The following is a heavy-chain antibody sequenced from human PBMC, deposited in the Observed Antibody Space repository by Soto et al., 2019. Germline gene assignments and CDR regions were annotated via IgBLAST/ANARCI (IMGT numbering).Heavy chain of an antibody. Sequence: SETLSLTCSVSGGAINNRDYYWSWIRQHPGKGLEWIGYIYYSGSRYYNPSLESRVSISVDKSKNQFSLKLSSVTAADTAVYYCAHSLRSFYYYGVDVWGQGTTVTVSS. CDR2: IYYSGSR. V-gene: IGHV4-31*03. D-gene: IGHD3-16*01. CDR3: AHSLRSFYYYGVDV. CDR1: GGAINNRDYY. J-gene: IGHJ6*02.